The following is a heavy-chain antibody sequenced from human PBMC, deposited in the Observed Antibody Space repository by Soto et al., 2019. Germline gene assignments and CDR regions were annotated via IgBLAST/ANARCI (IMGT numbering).Heavy chain of an antibody. CDR2: INPNSGNI. D-gene: IGHD3-10*01. V-gene: IGHV1-8*01. J-gene: IGHJ4*02. Sequence: ASVKVSCKASGNTFTSYDINWVRQATGHGLEWMGWINPNSGNIGYAQKFQGRVTMTRDTAIRTAYMEVSRLRSDDTAVHYCARGRASGSYYLLDYWAQGTLVTVSS. CDR3: ARGRASGSYYLLDY. CDR1: GNTFTSYD.